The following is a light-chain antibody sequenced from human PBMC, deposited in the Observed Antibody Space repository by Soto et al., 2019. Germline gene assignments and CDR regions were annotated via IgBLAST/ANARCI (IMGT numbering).Light chain of an antibody. CDR1: QTISSW. CDR2: KAS. CDR3: QHYNSYSEA. J-gene: IGKJ1*01. Sequence: TQSPGTLSWSPGERATITCRASQTISSWLAWYQQKPGKAPKLLIYKASTLKSGVPSRFSGSGSGTEFTLTISSLQPDDFATYYCQHYNSYSEAFGQGTKVDIK. V-gene: IGKV1-5*03.